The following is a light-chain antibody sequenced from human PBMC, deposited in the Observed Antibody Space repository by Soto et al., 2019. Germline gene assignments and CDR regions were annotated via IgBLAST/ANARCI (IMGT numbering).Light chain of an antibody. CDR2: GAS. V-gene: IGKV3-20*01. CDR3: QQYGRSLFK. Sequence: EIVLTQSPDILSLSPGERATLSCSASKSVNSNYLAWFQQHPGQPPRLLIFGASSRAIGIPDRFSGSGTETDFTLSITRLEPEDFGVYYCQQYGRSLFKFGQGTRLEIK. CDR1: KSVNSNY. J-gene: IGKJ5*01.